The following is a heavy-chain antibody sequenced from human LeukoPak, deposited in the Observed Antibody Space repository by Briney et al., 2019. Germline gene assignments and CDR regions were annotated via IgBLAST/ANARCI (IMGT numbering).Heavy chain of an antibody. CDR1: GFTFSSYA. J-gene: IGHJ4*02. V-gene: IGHV3-64*01. CDR3: ARRLVIPGVLDY. D-gene: IGHD3-9*01. Sequence: SGGSLRLSCAASGFTFSSYAMHWVRQAPGKGLEYVSAISSNGGSTYYANSVKGRFTISRDNSKNTLYLQTGSLRAEDMAVYYCARRLVIPGVLDYWGQGTLVTVSS. CDR2: ISSNGGST.